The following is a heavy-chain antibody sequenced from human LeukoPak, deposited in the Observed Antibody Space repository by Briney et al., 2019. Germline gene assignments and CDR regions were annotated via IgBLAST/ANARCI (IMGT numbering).Heavy chain of an antibody. J-gene: IGHJ4*02. Sequence: GGSLRLSWAASGFTFSSYSMNGVRQAPGKGLEWVSSISSSSSYIYYADSVKRRFTISRDNDKNSLYLQMNSLGAEDTAVYYCASYDIYGDYVIDYWGQGTLVTVSS. CDR3: ASYDIYGDYVIDY. D-gene: IGHD4-17*01. V-gene: IGHV3-21*01. CDR2: ISSSSSYI. CDR1: GFTFSSYS.